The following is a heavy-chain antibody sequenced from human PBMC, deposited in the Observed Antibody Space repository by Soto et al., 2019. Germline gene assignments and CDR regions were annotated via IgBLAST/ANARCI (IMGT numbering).Heavy chain of an antibody. Sequence: EVQLLESGGGLVQPGGSLRLSCAASGFTFSSYAMSWVRQAPGRGLGWVSAISGSGGTTYYGDSVRGRFTVSRDNSRDTXXXXXXSLRADDTALYYCARNCGGDCYTNFDYWGQGTLVTVSS. CDR1: GFTFSSYA. CDR3: ARNCGGDCYTNFDY. D-gene: IGHD2-21*02. V-gene: IGHV3-23*01. J-gene: IGHJ4*02. CDR2: ISGSGGTT.